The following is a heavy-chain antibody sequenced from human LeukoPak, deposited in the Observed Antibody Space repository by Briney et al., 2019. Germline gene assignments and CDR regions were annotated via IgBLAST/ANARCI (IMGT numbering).Heavy chain of an antibody. V-gene: IGHV3-48*04. Sequence: HPGGSLRLSCAASGFTFSSYSMNWVRQAPGKGLEWVSYISSSSSTIYYADSVKGRFTISRDNAKNSLYLQMISLRAEDTAVYYCAREVVVAATSFFDYWGQGTLVTVSS. J-gene: IGHJ4*02. CDR1: GFTFSSYS. D-gene: IGHD2-15*01. CDR3: AREVVVAATSFFDY. CDR2: ISSSSSTI.